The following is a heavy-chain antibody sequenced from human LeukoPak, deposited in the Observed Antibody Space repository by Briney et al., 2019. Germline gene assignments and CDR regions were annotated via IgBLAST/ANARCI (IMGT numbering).Heavy chain of an antibody. J-gene: IGHJ4*02. Sequence: GGSLRLSCAASGFTFSSYSMNWVRQAPGKGLEWVSYISSSGSTIYYADSVKGRFTISRDNAKNSLYLQTNSLRAEDTAVYYCARVLDGDYDDYWGQGTLVTVSS. CDR2: ISSSGSTI. CDR3: ARVLDGDYDDY. CDR1: GFTFSSYS. D-gene: IGHD3/OR15-3a*01. V-gene: IGHV3-48*04.